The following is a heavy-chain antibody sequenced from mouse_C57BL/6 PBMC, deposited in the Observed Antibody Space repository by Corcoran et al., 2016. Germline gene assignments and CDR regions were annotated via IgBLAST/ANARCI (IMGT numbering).Heavy chain of an antibody. CDR3: ARDYSNYGFAY. J-gene: IGHJ3*01. CDR2: INTYSGVP. D-gene: IGHD2-5*01. CDR1: GYTFTTYG. Sequence: QIQLVQSGPELKKPGETVKISCKASGYTFTTYGMSGVKQAPGKGLKGMGWINTYSGVPTYADDFKGRFAFSLETSASTAYLQINNLKNEDTATYCCARDYSNYGFAYWGQGTLVTVSA. V-gene: IGHV9-3*01.